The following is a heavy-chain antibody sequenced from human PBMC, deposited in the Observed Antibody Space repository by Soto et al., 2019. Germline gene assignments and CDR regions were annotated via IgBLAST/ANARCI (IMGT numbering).Heavy chain of an antibody. D-gene: IGHD2-15*01. V-gene: IGHV1-18*01. CDR3: ARDVVVVVAATLGDAFDI. CDR1: GYTFTSYG. CDR2: ISAYNGNT. J-gene: IGHJ3*02. Sequence: ASVKVSCKASGYTFTSYGISWVRQAPGQGLEWMGWISAYNGNTNYAQKLQGRVTMTTDTSTSTAYMELRSLRSDDTAVYYCARDVVVVVAATLGDAFDIWGQGTMVTVSS.